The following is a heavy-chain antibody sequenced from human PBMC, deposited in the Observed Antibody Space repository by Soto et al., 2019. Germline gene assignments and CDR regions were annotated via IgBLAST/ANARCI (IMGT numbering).Heavy chain of an antibody. CDR3: ARDLGRLLWFGELWEFDY. V-gene: IGHV3-48*02. Sequence: GGSLRLSCAASGFTFSSYSMNWVRQAPGKGLEWVSYISSSSSTIYYADSVKGRFTISRDNAKNSLYLQMNSLRDEDTAVYYCARDLGRLLWFGELWEFDYWGQGTLVTVSS. D-gene: IGHD3-10*01. J-gene: IGHJ4*02. CDR2: ISSSSSTI. CDR1: GFTFSSYS.